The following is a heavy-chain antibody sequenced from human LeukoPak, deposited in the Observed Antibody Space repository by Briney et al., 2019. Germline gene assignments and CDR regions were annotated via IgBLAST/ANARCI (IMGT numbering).Heavy chain of an antibody. Sequence: GASVKVSCKASGYTFTSYGISWVRQAPGQGLEWMGWISAYNGNTNYAQKLQGRVTMTTDTSTSTAYMELRSLRSDDTAVYCCARVKGDYYDSSGYYYEDGYWGQGTLVTVSS. CDR1: GYTFTSYG. V-gene: IGHV1-18*01. D-gene: IGHD3-22*01. CDR3: ARVKGDYYDSSGYYYEDGY. CDR2: ISAYNGNT. J-gene: IGHJ4*02.